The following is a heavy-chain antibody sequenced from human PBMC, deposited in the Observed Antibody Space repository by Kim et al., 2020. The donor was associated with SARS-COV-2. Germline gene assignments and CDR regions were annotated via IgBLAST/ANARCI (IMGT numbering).Heavy chain of an antibody. CDR2: INRKSDYI. V-gene: IGHV3-21*06. J-gene: IGHJ4*02. CDR3: AKGPPAYAEPFDS. Sequence: GGSLRLSCAAFGFSFSSYSMAWVRQAPGKGLEWVASINRKSDYIYYTDSVKGRFIISRDNAKNSLYLQMNYLRAEDTAVYSCAKGPPAYAEPFDSWGQGPWSPSPQ. CDR1: GFSFSSYS. D-gene: IGHD2-2*01.